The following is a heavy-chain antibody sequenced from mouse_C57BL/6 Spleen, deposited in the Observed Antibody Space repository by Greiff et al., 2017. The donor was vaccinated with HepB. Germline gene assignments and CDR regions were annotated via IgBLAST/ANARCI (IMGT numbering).Heavy chain of an antibody. Sequence: EVKLMESEGGLVQPGSSMKLSCTASGFTFSDYYMAWVRQVPEKGLEWVANINYDGSSTYYLDSLKSRFIISRDNAKNILYLQMSSLKSEDTATYYCARAVRGWYFDVWGTGTTVTVSS. CDR2: INYDGSST. CDR3: ARAVRGWYFDV. CDR1: GFTFSDYY. V-gene: IGHV5-16*01. D-gene: IGHD3-3*01. J-gene: IGHJ1*03.